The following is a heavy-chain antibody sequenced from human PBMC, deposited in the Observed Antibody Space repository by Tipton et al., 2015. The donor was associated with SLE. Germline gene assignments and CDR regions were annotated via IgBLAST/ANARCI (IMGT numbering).Heavy chain of an antibody. CDR2: ISSSGSTI. V-gene: IGHV3-11*04. CDR3: ARDGVWFGELPDWYVDL. Sequence: SLRLSCAASGFTFSDYYMRWIRQAPGKGLEWVSYISSSGSTIYYAASVKGRFTISRDNAKNSLYLQMNSLRAEDTAVYYCARDGVWFGELPDWYVDLWGRGTLVTVSS. D-gene: IGHD3-10*01. CDR1: GFTFSDYY. J-gene: IGHJ2*01.